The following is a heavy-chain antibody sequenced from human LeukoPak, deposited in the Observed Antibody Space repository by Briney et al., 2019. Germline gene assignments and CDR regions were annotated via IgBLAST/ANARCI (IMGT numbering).Heavy chain of an antibody. J-gene: IGHJ4*02. CDR2: IKSKTDGGTT. CDR3: TTAWYYYDTFDY. V-gene: IGHV3-15*01. CDR1: GFTFSNAW. D-gene: IGHD3-22*01. Sequence: PGGSLRLSCAASGFTFSNAWMSWVRQAPGKGLEWVGRIKSKTDGGTTDYAAPVKGRFTISRDDSKNTLYLQMNSLKTEDTAVYYCTTAWYYYDTFDYWGQGTLVTVSS.